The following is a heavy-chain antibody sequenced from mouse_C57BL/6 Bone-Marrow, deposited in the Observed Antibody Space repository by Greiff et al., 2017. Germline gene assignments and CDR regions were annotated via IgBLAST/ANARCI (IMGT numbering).Heavy chain of an antibody. D-gene: IGHD3-3*01. CDR3: ARVGLVYRYFDY. CDR1: GFTFSDYY. CDR2: ISNGGGST. Sequence: EVKLMESGGGLVQPGGSLKLSCAASGFTFSDYYMYWVRQTPEKRLEWVAYISNGGGSTYYPDTVKGRFTISRDNAKNTLYLQMSRLKSEDTAMYYCARVGLVYRYFDYWGQGTTLTVSS. J-gene: IGHJ2*01. V-gene: IGHV5-12*01.